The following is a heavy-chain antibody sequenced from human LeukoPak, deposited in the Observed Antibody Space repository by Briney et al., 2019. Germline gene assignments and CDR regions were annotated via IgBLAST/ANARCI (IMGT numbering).Heavy chain of an antibody. CDR1: GFTFSSYS. CDR3: ARVTIDSSRTGAPPDY. Sequence: TGGSLRLSCAASGFTFSSYSMNWVRQAPGKGLEWVSSISSSSSYIYYADSVKGRFTISRDNAKNSLYLQMNSLRAEDTAVYYCARVTIDSSRTGAPPDYWGQGTLVTVSS. J-gene: IGHJ4*02. V-gene: IGHV3-21*01. CDR2: ISSSSSYI. D-gene: IGHD6-13*01.